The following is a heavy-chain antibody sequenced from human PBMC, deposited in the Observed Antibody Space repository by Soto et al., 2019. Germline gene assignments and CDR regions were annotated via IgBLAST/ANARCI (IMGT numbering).Heavy chain of an antibody. CDR1: GFTVSSNY. CDR3: ASTRYDILTGYYIL. V-gene: IGHV3-66*01. CDR2: IYSGGST. D-gene: IGHD3-9*01. J-gene: IGHJ4*02. Sequence: GGSLRLSCAASGFTVSSNYMSWVRQAPGKGLEWVSVIYSGGSTYYADSVKGRFTISRDNSKNTLYLQMNSLRAEDTAVYYCASTRYDILTGYYILWGQGTLVTVSS.